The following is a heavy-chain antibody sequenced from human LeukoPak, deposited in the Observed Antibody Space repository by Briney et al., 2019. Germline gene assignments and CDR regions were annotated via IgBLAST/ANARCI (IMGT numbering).Heavy chain of an antibody. CDR1: GGSISSSSYY. J-gene: IGHJ4*02. Sequence: KASETLSLTCTVSGGSISSSSYYWGWIRQPPGKGLEWIGSIYYSGSTYYNPSLKSRVTISVDTSKNQFSLKLSSVTAADTAVYYCARLSIIVVYALEMATIKGFDYWGQGTLVTVSS. CDR2: IYYSGST. D-gene: IGHD5-24*01. V-gene: IGHV4-39*01. CDR3: ARLSIIVVYALEMATIKGFDY.